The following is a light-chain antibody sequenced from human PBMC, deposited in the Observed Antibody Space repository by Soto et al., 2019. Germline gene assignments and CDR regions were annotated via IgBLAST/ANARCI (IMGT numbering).Light chain of an antibody. J-gene: IGKJ1*01. CDR2: GAS. V-gene: IGKV3-15*01. CDR1: QSVDIN. Sequence: ERVMTQSPATLSVSPGERVTLSCRASQSVDINLAWYQQKPGQAPRLLIYGASTRATDMPGRFSGRGSGTEFTLTISSLQSEDFAVYYCQQYRNWPRTFGQGTKVDI. CDR3: QQYRNWPRT.